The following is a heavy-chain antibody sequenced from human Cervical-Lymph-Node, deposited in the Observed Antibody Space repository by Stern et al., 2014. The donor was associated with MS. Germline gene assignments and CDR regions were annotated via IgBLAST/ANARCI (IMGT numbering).Heavy chain of an antibody. D-gene: IGHD1-1*01. CDR1: GGTISSYA. CDR2: ILPIFGSA. V-gene: IGHV1-69*01. Sequence: QLVQSEAEVKKPESSEQVSCKASGGTISSYAISWVRTAPGPGLDWMGGILPIFGSANYAQKFQGKGTITADESTSTAYMELSSLRSEDTAVYYCARGPLEGWNDRNGFDPWGQGTLVTVSS. CDR3: ARGPLEGWNDRNGFDP. J-gene: IGHJ5*02.